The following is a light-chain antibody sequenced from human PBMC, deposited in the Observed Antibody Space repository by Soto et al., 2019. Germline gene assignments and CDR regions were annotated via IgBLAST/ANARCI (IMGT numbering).Light chain of an antibody. J-gene: IGKJ1*01. CDR1: QSVSSN. CDR3: QTYNNWPPTK. Sequence: EIVMTQSPATLSVSPGERATLSCRASQSVSSNLAWYQQKPGQAPRLLIYGASTRATGIPARFSGSGSGTEFTLTISSLQSEDFAVYYCQTYNNWPPTKFGQGTKV. CDR2: GAS. V-gene: IGKV3-15*01.